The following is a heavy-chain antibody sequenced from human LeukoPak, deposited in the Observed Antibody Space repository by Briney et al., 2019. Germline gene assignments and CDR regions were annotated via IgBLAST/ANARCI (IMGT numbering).Heavy chain of an antibody. J-gene: IGHJ3*01. D-gene: IGHD3-10*01. CDR3: ARHGGGGRAFAL. CDR2: IYYSGNT. CDR1: GCSISSYD. V-gene: IGHV4-59*08. Sequence: SETLSLTCTVSGCSISSYDWVWIRQPPGKVREWMGFIYYSGNTNYNPSLKSRVTRLVNTSKNQFSLKLSSVTAADTAVYFCARHGGGGRAFALWGQGTMVSVSS.